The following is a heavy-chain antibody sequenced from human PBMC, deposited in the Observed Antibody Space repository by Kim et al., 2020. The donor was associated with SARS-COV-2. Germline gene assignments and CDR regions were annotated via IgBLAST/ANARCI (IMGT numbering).Heavy chain of an antibody. J-gene: IGHJ4*02. D-gene: IGHD3-10*01. CDR2: IKSKTDGGTT. V-gene: IGHV3-15*01. CDR3: TTFFRVRGGTFDY. CDR1: GFTFSNAW. Sequence: GGSLRLSCAASGFTFSNAWMSWVRQAPGKGLEWVGRIKSKTDGGTTDYAAPVKGRFTISRDDSKNTLYLQMNSLKTEDTAVYYCTTFFRVRGGTFDYWGPGTLVTVSS.